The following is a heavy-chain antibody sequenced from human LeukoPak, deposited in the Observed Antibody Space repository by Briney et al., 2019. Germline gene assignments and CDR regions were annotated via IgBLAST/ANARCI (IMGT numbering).Heavy chain of an antibody. CDR3: ARKDPSNYYYYYMNV. Sequence: ASVKVSCKASGYTFTSYDINWVRQATGQGLEWMGWMNPNSGNTDYAQKFQGRVTMTRNTSISTAYMELSSLRSEDTAVYFCARKDPSNYYYYYMNVWAKEPRSASP. V-gene: IGHV1-8*01. J-gene: IGHJ6*03. CDR1: GYTFTSYD. CDR2: MNPNSGNT.